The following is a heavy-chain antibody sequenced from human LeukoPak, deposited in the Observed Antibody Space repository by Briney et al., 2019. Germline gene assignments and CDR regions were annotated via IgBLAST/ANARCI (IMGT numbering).Heavy chain of an antibody. Sequence: GGSLSLSCAASGFTVSSNYMSWVHQAPGKGLEWVSVIYSGGSTYYADSVKGRFTISRDNSKNTLYLQMDSLRAEDTAVYYCAREFSRTGASDIWGQGTMVTVSS. CDR2: IYSGGST. V-gene: IGHV3-53*05. CDR1: GFTVSSNY. CDR3: AREFSRTGASDI. J-gene: IGHJ3*02.